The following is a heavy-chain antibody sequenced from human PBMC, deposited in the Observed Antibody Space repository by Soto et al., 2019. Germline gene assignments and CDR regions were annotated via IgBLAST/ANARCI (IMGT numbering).Heavy chain of an antibody. J-gene: IGHJ5*02. CDR2: INHSGST. CDR1: GGSVCSGSYY. D-gene: IGHD3-3*01. CDR3: ARGVEGYDFWSARGFDP. Sequence: PSETLSLTCTVSGGSVCSGSYYWSWIRQPPGKGLEWIGEINHSGSTNYNPSLKSRVTISVDTSKNQFSLKLSSVTAADTAVYYCARGVEGYDFWSARGFDPWGQGTLVTVSS. V-gene: IGHV4-39*07.